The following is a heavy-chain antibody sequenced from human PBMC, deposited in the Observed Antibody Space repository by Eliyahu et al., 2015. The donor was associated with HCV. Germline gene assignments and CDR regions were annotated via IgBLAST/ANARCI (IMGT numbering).Heavy chain of an antibody. CDR1: XXSFSGYY. CDR2: INHSGST. CDR3: ARGPPRGYYYYGMDV. J-gene: IGHJ6*02. Sequence: QVQLQQWXAGLXXPSETLSLTCXVXXXSFSGYYWGWIRQPPGKGLGWIGEINHSGSTNYNPSLKSRVTISVDTSKNQFSLKLSSVTAADTAVYYCARGPPRGYYYYGMDVWGQGTTVTVSS. V-gene: IGHV4-34*01. D-gene: IGHD3-16*01.